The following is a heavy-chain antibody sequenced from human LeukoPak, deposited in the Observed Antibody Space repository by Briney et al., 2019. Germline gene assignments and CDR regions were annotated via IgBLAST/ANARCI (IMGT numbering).Heavy chain of an antibody. CDR2: IYSSGST. Sequence: SETLSLTCTVSGGSISSSTYYWGWIRQPPGKGLEWIGNIYSSGSTYYNPSLKSRVTISVDTSKNQFSLKLSSVTAADTAVYYCARGGEAGSWYAGSGYYYMDVWGKGTTVTVSS. D-gene: IGHD6-13*01. CDR3: ARGGEAGSWYAGSGYYYMDV. CDR1: GGSISSSTYY. V-gene: IGHV4-39*07. J-gene: IGHJ6*03.